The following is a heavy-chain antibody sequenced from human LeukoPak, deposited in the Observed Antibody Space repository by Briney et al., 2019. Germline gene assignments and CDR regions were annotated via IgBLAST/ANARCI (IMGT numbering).Heavy chain of an antibody. Sequence: GGSLRLSCAASGFTFSSYWMHWVRQAPGKGLVWVSRINSDGSSTSYADSVKGRFTISRDNSKNTLYLQMNSLRAEDTAVYYCAKGWEYYYDSSGYYYGYWGQGTLVTVSS. CDR3: AKGWEYYYDSSGYYYGY. CDR2: INSDGSST. D-gene: IGHD3-22*01. J-gene: IGHJ4*02. CDR1: GFTFSSYW. V-gene: IGHV3-74*01.